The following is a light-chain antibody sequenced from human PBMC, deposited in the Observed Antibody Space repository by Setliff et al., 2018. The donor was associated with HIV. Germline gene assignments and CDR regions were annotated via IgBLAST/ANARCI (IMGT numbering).Light chain of an antibody. CDR1: SSDGGGYNY. CDR3: SSYTSSSPYV. J-gene: IGLJ1*01. Sequence: QSVLTQPASVSGSPGQSITISCTGASSDGGGYNYVSWYQQHPGKAPKIMIYDVSKRPSGVSNRFSGSKSGNTASLTISGPQAEDEADYYCSSYTSSSPYVVGTGTKV. V-gene: IGLV2-14*01. CDR2: DVS.